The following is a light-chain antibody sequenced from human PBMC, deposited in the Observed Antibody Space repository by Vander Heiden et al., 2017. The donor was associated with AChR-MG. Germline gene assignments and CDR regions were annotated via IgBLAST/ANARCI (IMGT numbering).Light chain of an antibody. CDR1: SSNLGSTT. CDR3: AAWDDSLNGPV. J-gene: IGLJ3*02. CDR2: SNN. Sequence: QSVLTQPPSASGTPGQRVTISCSGNSSNLGSTTVTWYQQLPGTAPKLLIYSNNQRPSGVPDRFSGSKSGTSAALAISGLQSEDEADYYCAAWDDSLNGPVFGGGTKLTVL. V-gene: IGLV1-44*01.